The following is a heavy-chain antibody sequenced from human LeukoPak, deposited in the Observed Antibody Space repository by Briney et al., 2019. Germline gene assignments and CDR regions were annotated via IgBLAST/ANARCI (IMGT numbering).Heavy chain of an antibody. CDR1: GSSISSGGYY. CDR3: ARVRGGARSGGYSILLCDY. CDR2: IYYSGST. V-gene: IGHV4-31*03. Sequence: SQTLSLTCTVSGSSISSGGYYWSWIRQHPGKGLEWIGYIYYSGSTHYNPSLMSRVTISVDTSQNQFSLKLSSVTAADTTVYYCARVRGGARSGGYSILLCDYWGEGTVVSVSS. D-gene: IGHD3-22*01. J-gene: IGHJ4*02.